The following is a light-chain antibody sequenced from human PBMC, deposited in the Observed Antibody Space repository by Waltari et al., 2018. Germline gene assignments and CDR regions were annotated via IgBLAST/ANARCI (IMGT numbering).Light chain of an antibody. CDR1: SSDVGGYNY. CDR2: DIN. Sequence: QSALTQPRSVSGSPGQSVTISCTGTSSDVGGYNYVSWYQQHPDKAPKLIIYDINKLPSGVPDRFSGSKSGNTVSLTISGLQAEDEADYYCCSYVGSNIYWVFGGGTKLTVL. V-gene: IGLV2-11*01. CDR3: CSYVGSNIYWV. J-gene: IGLJ3*02.